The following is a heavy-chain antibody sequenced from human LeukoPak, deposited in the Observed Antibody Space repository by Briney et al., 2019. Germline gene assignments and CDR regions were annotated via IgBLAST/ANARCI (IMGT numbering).Heavy chain of an antibody. Sequence: SETLSLTCTVSGVSISSYYWSWIRQPPGKGLEWIGYIYYSGSTNYNPSLKSRVTISVDTSKNQFSLKLSSVTAADTAVYYCARENPDAFDIWGQGTMVTVSS. J-gene: IGHJ3*02. CDR1: GVSISSYY. CDR2: IYYSGST. CDR3: ARENPDAFDI. V-gene: IGHV4-59*01.